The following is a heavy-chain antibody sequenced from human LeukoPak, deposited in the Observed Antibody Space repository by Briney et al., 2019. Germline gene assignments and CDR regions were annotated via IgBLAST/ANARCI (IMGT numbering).Heavy chain of an antibody. V-gene: IGHV3-48*01. CDR2: IDARSGIT. CDR3: ARTYDFGRGPPGDAFDN. CDR1: GFTFTIFG. J-gene: IGHJ3*02. D-gene: IGHD3-3*01. Sequence: SGGSLRLSCAASGFTFTIFGFNWVRRAPGKVPEWVSYIDARSGITYYADSVQGRFTISRDNAQESVFLQMNSLRADDTAVYYCARTYDFGRGPPGDAFDNWGPGTLVTVSS.